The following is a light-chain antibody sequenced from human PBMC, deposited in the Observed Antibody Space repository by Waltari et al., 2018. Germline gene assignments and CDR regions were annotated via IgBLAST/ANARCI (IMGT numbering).Light chain of an antibody. CDR2: DFR. J-gene: IGLJ2*01. Sequence: QSALAQPASVSGSPGQSITISCTGTDSDLGAYNSVSWYQQHPGIAPKLLLYDFRDRPSGVSDRFSGSKSGKTASLTISGLQPEDAADYYCSSYTRRNTVIFGGGTKLTVV. V-gene: IGLV2-14*03. CDR3: SSYTRRNTVI. CDR1: DSDLGAYNS.